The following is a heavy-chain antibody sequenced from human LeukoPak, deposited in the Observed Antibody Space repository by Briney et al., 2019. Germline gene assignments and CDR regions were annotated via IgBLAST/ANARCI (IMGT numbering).Heavy chain of an antibody. CDR2: ISSDSSYI. J-gene: IGHJ4*02. CDR3: ARDPYYGSGSYYIPS. Sequence: GGSLRLSCAASGFTFSSFGMNWVRQAPGKGLEWVSSISSDSSYIYYADSVKGRFTISRDNAKNSLYLQMNSLRAEDTAVYYCARDPYYGSGSYYIPSWGQGTLVAVSS. V-gene: IGHV3-21*01. D-gene: IGHD3-10*01. CDR1: GFTFSSFG.